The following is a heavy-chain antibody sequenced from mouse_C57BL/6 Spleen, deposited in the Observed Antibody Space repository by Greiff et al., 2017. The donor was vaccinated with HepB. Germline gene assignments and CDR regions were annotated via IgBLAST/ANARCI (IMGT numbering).Heavy chain of an antibody. J-gene: IGHJ3*01. D-gene: IGHD4-1*01. CDR1: GFSLSTSGMG. CDR2: IYWDDDK. Sequence: QVTLKVSGPGILQSSQTLSLTCSFSGFSLSTSGMGVSWIRQPSGKGLEWLAHIYWDDDKRYNPSLKSRLTISKDTSRNQVFLKITSVDTADTATYYCARPNWDRQFAYWGQGTLVTVSA. V-gene: IGHV8-12*01. CDR3: ARPNWDRQFAY.